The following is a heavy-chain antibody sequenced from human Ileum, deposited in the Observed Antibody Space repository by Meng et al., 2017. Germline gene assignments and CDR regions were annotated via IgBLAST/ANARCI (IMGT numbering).Heavy chain of an antibody. CDR2: IYYDGSS. Sequence: QVQWQESGPGLGKPSQTPAPTSSVSNGSLTNVNNYWNWIRQAPGQALEHIGYIYYDGSSYATPSLKSRVTMSIDTSTNQFSLRLDSVTAADTAVYYCAREFYVDTAMVIDSWGPGALVTVSS. CDR3: AREFYVDTAMVIDS. CDR1: NGSLTNVNNY. J-gene: IGHJ4*02. V-gene: IGHV4-30-4*01. D-gene: IGHD5-18*01.